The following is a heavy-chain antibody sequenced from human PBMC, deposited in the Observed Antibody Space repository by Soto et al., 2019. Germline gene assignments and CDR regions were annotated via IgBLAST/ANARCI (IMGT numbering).Heavy chain of an antibody. Sequence: SETLSLTCAVSGGSISSSNWWNWVRQPPGKGLEWIGEIHHSGSTNYNPSLKSRVTISVDKSKNQFSLKLNSVTAADTAVYYCARVRQGCSSTSCYFDPWCQGTLVTVSS. J-gene: IGHJ5*02. V-gene: IGHV4-4*02. CDR2: IHHSGST. CDR1: GGSISSSNW. CDR3: ARVRQGCSSTSCYFDP. D-gene: IGHD2-2*01.